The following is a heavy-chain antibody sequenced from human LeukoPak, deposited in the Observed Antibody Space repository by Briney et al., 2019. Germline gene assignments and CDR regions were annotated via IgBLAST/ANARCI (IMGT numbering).Heavy chain of an antibody. CDR3: ARAYYGSGSYYVDY. CDR2: ISGSGGST. CDR1: GFTFSSYS. J-gene: IGHJ4*02. D-gene: IGHD3-10*01. V-gene: IGHV3-23*01. Sequence: PGGSLRLSCAASGFTFSSYSMSWVRQAPGKGLEWVSAISGSGGSTYYADSVKGRFTISRDNSKNTLYLQMNSLRAEDTAVYYCARAYYGSGSYYVDYWGQGTLVIVSS.